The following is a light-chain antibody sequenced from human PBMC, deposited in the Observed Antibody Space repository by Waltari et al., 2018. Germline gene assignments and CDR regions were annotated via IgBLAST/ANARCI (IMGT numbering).Light chain of an antibody. V-gene: IGKV3-20*01. Sequence: VLTQSPGTLSLSPGERATLSCRASQSIGKYLVWYQQRPGHAPRLLIYAGSTRAAGIPDRFSGSGYGTDFTLTISRLEPEDFAMYYCQNHERLPATFGQGTKVEFK. CDR2: AGS. J-gene: IGKJ1*01. CDR3: QNHERLPAT. CDR1: QSIGKY.